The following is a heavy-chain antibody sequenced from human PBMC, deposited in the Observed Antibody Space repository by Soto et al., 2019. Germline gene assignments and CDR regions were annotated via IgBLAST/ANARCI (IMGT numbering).Heavy chain of an antibody. Sequence: QVQLVEAGGGVVQPGSSLRLSCAASGFTFSSYAMHWVRQAPGKGLEWVAVISYDGSSKYYVVSVKGRCTISRDNSKNTMYPQRNSLRAADTAVYYCARDRLRYIWTGFPYYYYGMDVWGPGPTVNVSS. CDR3: ARDRLRYIWTGFPYYYYGMDV. J-gene: IGHJ6*02. CDR2: ISYDGSSK. CDR1: GFTFSSYA. D-gene: IGHD1-1*01. V-gene: IGHV3-30-3*01.